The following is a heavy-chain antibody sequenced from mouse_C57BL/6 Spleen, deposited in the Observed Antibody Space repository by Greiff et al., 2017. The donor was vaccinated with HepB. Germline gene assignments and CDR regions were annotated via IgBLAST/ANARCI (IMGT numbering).Heavy chain of an antibody. Sequence: VQLQQSGPELVKPGASVKISCKASGYAFSSSWMNWVKQRPGKGLEWIGRIYPGDGDTNYNGKFKGKATLTADKSSSTAYMQLSSLTSEDSAVYCCARGYYGSSYGYFDVWGTGTTVTVSS. D-gene: IGHD1-1*01. V-gene: IGHV1-82*01. CDR2: IYPGDGDT. J-gene: IGHJ1*03. CDR3: ARGYYGSSYGYFDV. CDR1: GYAFSSSW.